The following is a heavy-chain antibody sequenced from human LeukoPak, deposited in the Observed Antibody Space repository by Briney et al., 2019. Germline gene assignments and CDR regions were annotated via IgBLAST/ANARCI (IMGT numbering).Heavy chain of an antibody. CDR2: IYYSGST. D-gene: IGHD5-18*01. CDR1: GGSISSYY. Sequence: SETLSLTCTVSGGSISSYYWSWIRQPPGKGLEWIGYIYYSGSTNYNPSLKSRVTISVDTSKNQFSLKLSSVTAADTAVYYCARDTAMILDYWGQGTLVTVSS. CDR3: ARDTAMILDY. V-gene: IGHV4-59*01. J-gene: IGHJ4*02.